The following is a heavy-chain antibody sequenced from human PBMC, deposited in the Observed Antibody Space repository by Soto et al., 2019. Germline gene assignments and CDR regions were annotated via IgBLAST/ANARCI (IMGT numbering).Heavy chain of an antibody. J-gene: IGHJ6*02. Sequence: QVPLMQSGAEVRKPGSSVRLSCKASGDRFSTYAFNWVRQAPGQGLEWLGGIITFYGAAMYAQKFQGRVTITADESATTVHMELNSLTYDDTAVYYCARGGKERFRGPGMDVWGQGTTVTVSS. CDR2: IITFYGAA. V-gene: IGHV1-69*01. D-gene: IGHD1-1*01. CDR1: GDRFSTYA. CDR3: ARGGKERFRGPGMDV.